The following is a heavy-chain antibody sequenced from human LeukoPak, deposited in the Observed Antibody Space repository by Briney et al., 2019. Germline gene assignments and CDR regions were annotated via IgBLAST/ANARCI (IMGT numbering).Heavy chain of an antibody. CDR1: GGTFISYA. CDR3: ATGGIVVVTAIAFDI. V-gene: IGHV1-69*06. Sequence: ASVKVSCKASGGTFISYAISWVRQAPGQGLEWMGGIIPIFGTANYAQKFQGRVTITADKSTSTAYMELSSLRSEDTAVYYCATGGIVVVTAIAFDIWGQGTMVTVSS. D-gene: IGHD2-21*02. CDR2: IIPIFGTA. J-gene: IGHJ3*02.